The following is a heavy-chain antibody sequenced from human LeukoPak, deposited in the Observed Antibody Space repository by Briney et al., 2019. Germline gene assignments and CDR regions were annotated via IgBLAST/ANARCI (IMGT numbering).Heavy chain of an antibody. J-gene: IGHJ4*02. CDR2: IYYSGST. D-gene: IGHD3-10*01. CDR3: ASNYYGSGSLDY. CDR1: GGSISSYY. V-gene: IGHV4-59*08. Sequence: PSETLSLICTVSGGSISSYYWSWIRQPPGKGLEWIGYIYYSGSTNYNPSLKSRVTISVDTSKNQFSLKVSSVTAADTAVYYCASNYYGSGSLDYWGQGNLVTVSS.